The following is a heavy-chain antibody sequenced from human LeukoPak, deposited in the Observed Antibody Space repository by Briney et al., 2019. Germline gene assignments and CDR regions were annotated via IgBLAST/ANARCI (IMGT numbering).Heavy chain of an antibody. D-gene: IGHD4-11*01. Sequence: ASVKVSCKASGGTFSSYAISWVRQAPGQGLEWMGRIIPILGIANYAQKFQGRVTITADKSTSTAYMELRSLRSDDTAVYYCARQLYSNYRIDYWGQGILVTVSS. CDR3: ARQLYSNYRIDY. CDR2: IIPILGIA. V-gene: IGHV1-69*04. CDR1: GGTFSSYA. J-gene: IGHJ4*02.